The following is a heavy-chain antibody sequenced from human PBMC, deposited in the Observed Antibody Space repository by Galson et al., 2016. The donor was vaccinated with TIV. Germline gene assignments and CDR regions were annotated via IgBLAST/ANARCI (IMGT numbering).Heavy chain of an antibody. CDR2: ISPIFGTA. CDR1: GGTFSRHA. Sequence: SVKVFCKASGGTFSRHAISWVRQAPGQGLEWVGGISPIFGTANYVQKFQGRVTITTDESTTTAYMELSSLRSGDTAVYYCARDKTGYSSTWFEAWGQGTLVTVSS. J-gene: IGHJ5*02. V-gene: IGHV1-69*05. D-gene: IGHD6-13*01. CDR3: ARDKTGYSSTWFEA.